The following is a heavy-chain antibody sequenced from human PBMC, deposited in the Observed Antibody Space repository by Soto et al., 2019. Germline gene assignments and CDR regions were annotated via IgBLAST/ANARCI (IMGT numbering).Heavy chain of an antibody. CDR2: INPDGNTR. D-gene: IGHD1-26*01. CDR1: GFTFSNYW. Sequence: EVQLVESGGALVQPGGPLTLSCAASGFTFSNYWMHWVRQAPGKGLVWVSRINPDGNTRSYADSVKGRFTISRDNAENTLYLQMNRLRAESTAVYYCGRVGVGAYHFDDWGQGTLVTVSS. V-gene: IGHV3-74*01. J-gene: IGHJ4*02. CDR3: GRVGVGAYHFDD.